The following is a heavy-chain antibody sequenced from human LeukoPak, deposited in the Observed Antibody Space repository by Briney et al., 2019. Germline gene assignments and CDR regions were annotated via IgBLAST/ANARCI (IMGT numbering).Heavy chain of an antibody. Sequence: SQTLSLTCTVSGGSISSDNHYWRWIRQPAGKGLEWIGRIYSSGSTNYNPSLKSRVPISVDTTKNQFSLKLRSVTAADTAVYYCARVRYSNYVSFDYWGQGTLVTVSS. CDR2: IYSSGST. CDR3: ARVRYSNYVSFDY. V-gene: IGHV4-61*02. CDR1: GGSISSDNHY. J-gene: IGHJ4*02. D-gene: IGHD4-11*01.